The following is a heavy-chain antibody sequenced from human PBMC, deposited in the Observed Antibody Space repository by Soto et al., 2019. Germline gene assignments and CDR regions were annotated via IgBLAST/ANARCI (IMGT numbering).Heavy chain of an antibody. CDR3: AEIRSCWNYWYFDL. CDR1: EFTFSSYG. J-gene: IGHJ2*01. V-gene: IGHV3-30*18. D-gene: IGHD6-19*01. CDR2: ISYDGSNK. Sequence: QVHLVESGGGVVQPGRSLRLSCAASEFTFSSYGMHWVRQAPGKGPEWVAAISYDGSNKDYADSVKGRFTISRDNSKNTLYLQMNSLRAEDTAVYYCAEIRSCWNYWYFDLLGRGTLVTVSS.